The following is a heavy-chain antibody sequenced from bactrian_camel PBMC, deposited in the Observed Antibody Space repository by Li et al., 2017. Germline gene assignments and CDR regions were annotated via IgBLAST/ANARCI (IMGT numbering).Heavy chain of an antibody. Sequence: HVQLVESGGGTVQSGGSLRLSCAAPELTSRSYCMAWFRQAPGKEREAVASINVIRSTSYADSVKGRFTISKDNTKNILYLQMDNLQPEDSATYRCAASWGLTATTALGSIIYPDQFGYWGDGTQVTVS. D-gene: IGHD5*01. J-gene: IGHJ6*01. CDR2: INVIRST. V-gene: IGHV3S26*01. CDR1: ELTSRSYC. CDR3: AASWGLTATTALGSIIYPDQFGY.